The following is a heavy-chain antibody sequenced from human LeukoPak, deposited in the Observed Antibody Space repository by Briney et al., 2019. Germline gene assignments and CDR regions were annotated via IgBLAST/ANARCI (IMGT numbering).Heavy chain of an antibody. Sequence: GGSLRLSCAASGSTFTSYTMNWVRQAPGKGLEWVSSIGSSSTFIYYADSVKGRFTISRDNAKNSLFLQMNSLRAEDTAVYYCAKAHPGFDYWGQGTLVTVSS. CDR1: GSTFTSYT. CDR3: AKAHPGFDY. J-gene: IGHJ4*02. V-gene: IGHV3-21*01. CDR2: IGSSSTFI.